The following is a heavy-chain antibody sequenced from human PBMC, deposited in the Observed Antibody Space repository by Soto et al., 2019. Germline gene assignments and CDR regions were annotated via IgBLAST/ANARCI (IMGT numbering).Heavy chain of an antibody. CDR1: GFTFSSYG. D-gene: IGHD3-10*01. CDR3: AKAEHLWFGQNDAFDI. J-gene: IGHJ3*02. Sequence: QVQLVESGGGVVQPGRSLRLSCAASGFTFSSYGMHWVRQAPGKGLEWVAVISYDGSNKYYADSVKGRFTISRDNSKNTLYLQMNSLRAEDTAVYYCAKAEHLWFGQNDAFDIWGQGTMVTVSS. CDR2: ISYDGSNK. V-gene: IGHV3-30*18.